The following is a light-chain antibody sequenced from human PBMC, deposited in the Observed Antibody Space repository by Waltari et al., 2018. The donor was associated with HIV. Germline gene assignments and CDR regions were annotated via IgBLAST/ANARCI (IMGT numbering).Light chain of an antibody. J-gene: IGLJ3*02. V-gene: IGLV3-25*03. CDR2: KDD. Sequence: SYELTQPPSVSVSPGQTARITCSGHALPNPFPYWYQQKAGQAPLMVIYKDDKRPSGIPDRFSGSMSGTTVTLIISGVQPEDEADYYCESADDSGDHWVFGGGTKLSVL. CDR1: ALPNPF. CDR3: ESADDSGDHWV.